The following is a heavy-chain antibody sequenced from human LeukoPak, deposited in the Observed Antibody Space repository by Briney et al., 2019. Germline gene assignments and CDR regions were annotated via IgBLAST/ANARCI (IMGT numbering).Heavy chain of an antibody. J-gene: IGHJ4*02. V-gene: IGHV3-30*03. Sequence: PGGSLRLSCAASGFTFSSYGMHWVRQAPGKGLEWVAVISYDGSNKYYADSVKGRFTISRDNSKNTLYLQMNSLRAEDTAVYYCAREYYDFWSGYPLDYWGQGTLVTVSS. CDR1: GFTFSSYG. D-gene: IGHD3-3*01. CDR2: ISYDGSNK. CDR3: AREYYDFWSGYPLDY.